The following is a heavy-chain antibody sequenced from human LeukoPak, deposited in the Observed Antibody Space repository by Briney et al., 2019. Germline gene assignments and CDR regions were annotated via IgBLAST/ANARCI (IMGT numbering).Heavy chain of an antibody. Sequence: GGSLRLSCAASGFTFSNYWMHWVRQAPGKGLVWVSRIKSDGSRTDYADFVKGRFTISRDNGKKSLFLQMNSLRAEDTAVYYCAAQGFYDDSGYFPYYFNYWGQGALVTVSS. CDR1: GFTFSNYW. V-gene: IGHV3-74*01. CDR3: AAQGFYDDSGYFPYYFNY. CDR2: IKSDGSRT. D-gene: IGHD3-22*01. J-gene: IGHJ4*02.